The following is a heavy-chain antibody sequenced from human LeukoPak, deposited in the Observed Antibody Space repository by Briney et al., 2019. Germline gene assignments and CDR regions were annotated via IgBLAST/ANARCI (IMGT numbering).Heavy chain of an antibody. J-gene: IGHJ4*02. CDR1: GGSFSGYY. CDR3: ARGSLVTQAVPIDY. D-gene: IGHD3-16*02. CDR2: INHSGST. Sequence: SETLSLTCAVYGGSFSGYYWSWIRQPPGKGLEWIGEINHSGSTNYNPSLKSRVTISVDTSKNQFSLKLSSVTAADTAVYYCARGSLVTQAVPIDYWGQGTLVTVSS. V-gene: IGHV4-34*01.